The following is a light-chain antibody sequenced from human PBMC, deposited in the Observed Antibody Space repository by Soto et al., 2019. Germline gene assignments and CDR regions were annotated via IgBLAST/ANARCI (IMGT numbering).Light chain of an antibody. CDR2: GDS. J-gene: IGLJ1*01. CDR1: SSNIGAGYD. CDR3: QSSDSRLSGSDV. V-gene: IGLV1-40*01. Sequence: QSVLTQPPSVSGAPGQRVTISCTGSSSNIGAGYDVNWYQQLPGTAPKLLIFGDSNRPSGIPERFSGSKSGTSAALAITGLQAADEADYYCQSSDSRLSGSDVFGTGTK.